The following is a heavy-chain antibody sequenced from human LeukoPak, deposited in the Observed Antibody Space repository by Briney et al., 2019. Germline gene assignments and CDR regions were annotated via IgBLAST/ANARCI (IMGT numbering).Heavy chain of an antibody. J-gene: IGHJ4*02. CDR2: ISAYNDNT. V-gene: IGHV1-18*01. Sequence: ASVKVSCKASGYTFTSYGISWVRQAPGQGLEWMGWISAYNDNTNYAQKLQGRVTMTTDTSTSTAYMELRSLRSDDTAVYYCARLGTRAVAGPRYYFDYWGQGTLVTVSS. D-gene: IGHD6-19*01. CDR1: GYTFTSYG. CDR3: ARLGTRAVAGPRYYFDY.